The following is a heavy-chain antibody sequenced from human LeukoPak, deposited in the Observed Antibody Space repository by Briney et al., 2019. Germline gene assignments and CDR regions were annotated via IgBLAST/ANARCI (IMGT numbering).Heavy chain of an antibody. D-gene: IGHD6-13*01. Sequence: GGSLRLSCAASGFTFSSYGMHWVRQAPGKGLEWVAVISYDGSDKYYADSVKGRFTISRDNSMNTLYLEMNSLRAEDTAVHYCARGIGSSTWPLALWGQGTLVTVSS. CDR1: GFTFSSYG. V-gene: IGHV3-30*04. J-gene: IGHJ4*02. CDR3: ARGIGSSTWPLAL. CDR2: ISYDGSDK.